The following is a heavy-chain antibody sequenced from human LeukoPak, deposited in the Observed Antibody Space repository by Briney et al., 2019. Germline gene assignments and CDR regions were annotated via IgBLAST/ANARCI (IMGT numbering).Heavy chain of an antibody. J-gene: IGHJ4*02. D-gene: IGHD4-17*01. V-gene: IGHV3-23*01. CDR3: ARDDYGETFDY. CDR1: GFTFDDYG. Sequence: GGSLRLSCAASGFTFDDYGMSWVRQAQGKGLEWVSAFSDRGGSTFYADSVKGRFTISRDNSKNTLFLQMNSLRAEDAAVYYCARDDYGETFDYWGQGTLVTVSS. CDR2: FSDRGGST.